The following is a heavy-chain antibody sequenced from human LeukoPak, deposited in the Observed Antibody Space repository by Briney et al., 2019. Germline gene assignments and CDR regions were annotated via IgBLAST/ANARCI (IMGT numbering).Heavy chain of an antibody. CDR3: AADPPLLYYYDSSGST. Sequence: ASVKVSCKASGFTFTSSAVQWVRQARGQRLEWIGWIVVGSGNTNYAQKFQERVTITRDMSTSTAYMELSSLRSEDTAVYYCAADPPLLYYYDSSGSTWGQGTLVTVSS. D-gene: IGHD3-22*01. CDR1: GFTFTSSA. J-gene: IGHJ5*02. V-gene: IGHV1-58*01. CDR2: IVVGSGNT.